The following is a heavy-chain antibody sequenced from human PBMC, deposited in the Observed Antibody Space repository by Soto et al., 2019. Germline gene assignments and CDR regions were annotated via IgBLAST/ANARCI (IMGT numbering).Heavy chain of an antibody. D-gene: IGHD2-2*01. CDR2: IIPIFGTA. CDR3: ARGDTYCSSTSCYGGNWFDP. V-gene: IGHV1-69*01. Sequence: QVQLVQSGAEVKKPGSSVKVSYKASGGTFSSYAISWVRQAPGQGLEWMGGIIPIFGTANYAQKFQGRVTITADESTSTAYMELSSLRSEDTAVYYCARGDTYCSSTSCYGGNWFDPWGQGTLVTVSS. J-gene: IGHJ5*02. CDR1: GGTFSSYA.